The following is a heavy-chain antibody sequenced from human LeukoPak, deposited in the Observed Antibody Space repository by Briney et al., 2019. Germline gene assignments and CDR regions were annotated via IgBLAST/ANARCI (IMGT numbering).Heavy chain of an antibody. J-gene: IGHJ1*01. V-gene: IGHV3-53*01. CDR2: LYIGGNT. CDR1: GFSVSSNY. Sequence: PRGSLRLSCVASGFSVSSNYMAWVRQAPGKGLEWVSVLYIGGNTYYGDFVKGRFTISRDNSRNTLYLQMNSLRVDDTAVYYCARELAVGAITEYFQDWGQGTLVTVSS. D-gene: IGHD1-26*01. CDR3: ARELAVGAITEYFQD.